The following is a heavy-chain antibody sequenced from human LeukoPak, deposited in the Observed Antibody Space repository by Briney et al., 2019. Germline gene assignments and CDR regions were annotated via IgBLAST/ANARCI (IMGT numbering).Heavy chain of an antibody. CDR1: GFTFSSYA. J-gene: IGHJ4*02. V-gene: IGHV3-23*01. CDR2: ISGSGGST. CDR3: TRRPYSSSWYYFDF. D-gene: IGHD6-13*01. Sequence: GGSLRLSCAASGFTFSSYAMSWVRQAPGKGLEWVSAISGSGGSTYYADSVEGRFTISRDNAKSSLYLQMSSLRVEDTAVYYCTRRPYSSSWYYFDFWGQGTLVTVSS.